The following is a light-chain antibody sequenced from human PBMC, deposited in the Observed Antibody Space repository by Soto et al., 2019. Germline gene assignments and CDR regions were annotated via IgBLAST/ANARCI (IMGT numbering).Light chain of an antibody. CDR2: DAS. CDR3: QQYNTYSPS. J-gene: IGKJ2*01. Sequence: DIRMTQSPSTLSASVGDRVTITCRASQSISSWLAWYQQKPGKAPKLLIYDASSLESGVPSRFSGSRSGTEFTLTIISLQHNDIATYYCQQYNTYSPSFGQGTKLEIK. V-gene: IGKV1-5*01. CDR1: QSISSW.